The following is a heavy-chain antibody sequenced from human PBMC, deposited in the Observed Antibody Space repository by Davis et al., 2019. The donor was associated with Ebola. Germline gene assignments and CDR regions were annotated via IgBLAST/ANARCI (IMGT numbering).Heavy chain of an antibody. CDR1: GYIFSTYD. CDR2: MNPNSGDT. V-gene: IGHV1-8*01. CDR3: ARNLARTGDFDY. J-gene: IGHJ4*02. Sequence: ASVKVSCKASGYIFSTYDINWVRQATGQGIEWIGWMNPNSGDTGYAQNFQGRVTLSRDTSISTAYMELRSLRSEDTAVYYCARNLARTGDFDYWGQGSRVTVSS. D-gene: IGHD7-27*01.